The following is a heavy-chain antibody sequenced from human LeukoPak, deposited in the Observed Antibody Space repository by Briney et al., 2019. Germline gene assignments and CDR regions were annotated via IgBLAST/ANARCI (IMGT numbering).Heavy chain of an antibody. CDR1: GFTLSSYA. Sequence: GGSLRLSCAASGFTLSSYAMHWVRQAPGKGLEWVAVISYDGSNKYYADSVKGRFTISRDNSKNTLYLQMNSLRAEDTAVYYCARRPPYYYDSSGYYNPGLDYWGQGTLVTVSS. CDR2: ISYDGSNK. CDR3: ARRPPYYYDSSGYYNPGLDY. D-gene: IGHD3-22*01. J-gene: IGHJ4*02. V-gene: IGHV3-30*04.